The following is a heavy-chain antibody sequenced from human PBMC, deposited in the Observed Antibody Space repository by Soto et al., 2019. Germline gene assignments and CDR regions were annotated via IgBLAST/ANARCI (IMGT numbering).Heavy chain of an antibody. D-gene: IGHD1-1*01. J-gene: IGHJ5*02. Sequence: KASETLSLTCAVSGASVRGYHWSWIRQAAGKGLEWIGRVQMSGSTNYNPSLKTRVTMSLDTSKNEVSLIMTSVTAADTAVYFCAKDRSTMRWFDPWGQGILVTVSS. CDR1: GASVRGYH. V-gene: IGHV4-4*07. CDR3: AKDRSTMRWFDP. CDR2: VQMSGST.